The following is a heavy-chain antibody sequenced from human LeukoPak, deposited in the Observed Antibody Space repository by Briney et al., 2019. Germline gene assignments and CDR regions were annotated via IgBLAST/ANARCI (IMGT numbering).Heavy chain of an antibody. J-gene: IGHJ4*02. Sequence: GGSLRLSCAASGFTFSTYNMHWVRQAPGKGLEWVAFIGSSSRDIYYADSLKGRFTVARDNSKNTLYLQMNSLRAEDTAVYYCAKGGYYDFWSGYSIHNYWGQGTLVTVSS. D-gene: IGHD3-3*01. CDR2: IGSSSRDI. CDR1: GFTFSTYN. V-gene: IGHV3-21*04. CDR3: AKGGYYDFWSGYSIHNY.